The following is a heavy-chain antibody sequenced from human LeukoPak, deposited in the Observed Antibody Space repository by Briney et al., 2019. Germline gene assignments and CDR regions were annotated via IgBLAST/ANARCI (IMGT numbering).Heavy chain of an antibody. CDR2: ISGSGGST. CDR3: AKAGVVAAADWFDR. V-gene: IGHV3-23*01. Sequence: RGSLRLSCAASGFTFSSYAMSWVRQAPGKGLEWVSAISGSGGSTYYADSVKGRFTISRDNSKNTLCLPMNSLRAEDTAVYYCAKAGVVAAADWFDRWGQGTLVTVSS. J-gene: IGHJ5*02. D-gene: IGHD2-15*01. CDR1: GFTFSSYA.